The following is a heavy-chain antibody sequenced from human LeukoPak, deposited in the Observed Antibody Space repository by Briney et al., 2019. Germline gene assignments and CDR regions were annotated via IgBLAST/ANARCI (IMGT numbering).Heavy chain of an antibody. J-gene: IGHJ4*02. CDR2: IYTSGST. D-gene: IGHD3-22*01. CDR3: ARDRQIGSGYYRYFDY. V-gene: IGHV4-61*02. CDR1: GGSISSGSYY. Sequence: PSQTLSLTCTVSGGSISSGSYYWSWIRQPAGKGLEWIGRIYTSGSTNYSPSLKSRVTISVDTSKNQFSLKLSSVTAADTAVYYCARDRQIGSGYYRYFDYWGQGTLVTVSS.